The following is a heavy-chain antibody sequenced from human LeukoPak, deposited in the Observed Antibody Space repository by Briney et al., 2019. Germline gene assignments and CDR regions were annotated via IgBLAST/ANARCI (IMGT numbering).Heavy chain of an antibody. V-gene: IGHV3-21*01. D-gene: IGHD3-3*01. CDR1: GFTFSSYA. J-gene: IGHJ4*02. CDR2: ISSSSSYI. CDR3: ARVSAGDFWSGYYPLYYFDY. Sequence: GGSLRLSCAASGFTFSSYAMSWVRQAPGKGLEWVSAISSSSSYIYYADSVKGRFTISRDNAKNTLYLQMNSLRAEDTAVYYCARVSAGDFWSGYYPLYYFDYWGQGTLVTVSS.